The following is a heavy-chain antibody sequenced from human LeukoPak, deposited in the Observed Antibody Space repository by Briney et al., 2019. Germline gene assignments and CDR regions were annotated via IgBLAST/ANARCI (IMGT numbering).Heavy chain of an antibody. Sequence: GGSLRLSCAASGFTFSSSGMHWVRQAPGKGLEWVALIWYDGSNKYYADSVKGRFIISRDNSKNTLYLQMNSLRAEDTAIYYCARDPGGSGYSFDSWGQGTLVTVSS. CDR1: GFTFSSSG. J-gene: IGHJ4*02. CDR2: IWYDGSNK. D-gene: IGHD6-19*01. CDR3: ARDPGGSGYSFDS. V-gene: IGHV3-33*01.